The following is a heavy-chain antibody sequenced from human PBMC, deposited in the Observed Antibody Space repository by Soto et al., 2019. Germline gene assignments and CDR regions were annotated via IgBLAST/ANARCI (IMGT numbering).Heavy chain of an antibody. Sequence: GGSLRLSCAASGFTFSSYSMNWVHQAPGKGLEWVSSISSSSSYIYYADSVKGRFTISRDNAKNSLYLQMNSLRAEDTAVYYCARVGRRYCSSTSCYGVDYWGQGTLVTVSS. CDR2: ISSSSSYI. D-gene: IGHD2-2*01. CDR3: ARVGRRYCSSTSCYGVDY. V-gene: IGHV3-21*01. CDR1: GFTFSSYS. J-gene: IGHJ4*02.